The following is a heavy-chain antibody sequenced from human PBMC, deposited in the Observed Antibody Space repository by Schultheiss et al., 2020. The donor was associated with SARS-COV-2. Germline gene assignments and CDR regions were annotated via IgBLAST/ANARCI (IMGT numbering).Heavy chain of an antibody. J-gene: IGHJ1*01. V-gene: IGHV3-21*04. CDR3: AKDFLGYCSSTSCLFQH. D-gene: IGHD2-2*01. CDR2: MSPDGSDT. CDR1: GFTFSSYS. Sequence: GGSLRLSCAASGFTFSSYSMNWVRQAPGKGLEWVSRMSPDGSDTNYADSVKGRFTISRDNAKNSLYLQMNSLRAEDTAVYYCAKDFLGYCSSTSCLFQHWGQGTLVTVSS.